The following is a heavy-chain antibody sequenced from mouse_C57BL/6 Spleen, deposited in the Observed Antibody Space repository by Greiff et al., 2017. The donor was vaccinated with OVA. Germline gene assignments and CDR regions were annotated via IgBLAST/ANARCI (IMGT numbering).Heavy chain of an antibody. Sequence: QVQLQQPGAELVMPGASVKLSCKASGYTFTSYWMHWVKQRPGQGLEWIGEIDPSDSYTNYNQKFKGKSTLTVDKSSSTAYMQLSSLTSEDSAVDYCARKDDYSWFAYWGQGTLVTVSA. J-gene: IGHJ3*01. CDR3: ARKDDYSWFAY. V-gene: IGHV1-69*01. CDR1: GYTFTSYW. D-gene: IGHD2-4*01. CDR2: IDPSDSYT.